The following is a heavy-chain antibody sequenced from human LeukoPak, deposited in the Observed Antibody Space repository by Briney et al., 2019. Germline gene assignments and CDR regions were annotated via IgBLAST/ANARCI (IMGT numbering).Heavy chain of an antibody. CDR3: ASEIRGEQWLVNWFDP. CDR2: IKQDGSEK. V-gene: IGHV3-7*01. D-gene: IGHD6-19*01. J-gene: IGHJ5*02. Sequence: PGGSLRLSCAASGFAFSSYWMSWVRQAPGKGLEWVANIKQDGSEKYYVDSVKGRFTISRDNAKNSLYLQMNSLRAEDTAVYYCASEIRGEQWLVNWFDPWGQGTLVTVSS. CDR1: GFAFSSYW.